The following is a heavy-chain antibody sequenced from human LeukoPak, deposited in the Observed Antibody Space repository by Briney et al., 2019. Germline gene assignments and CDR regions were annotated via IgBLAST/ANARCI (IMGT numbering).Heavy chain of an antibody. V-gene: IGHV4-34*01. CDR3: ARLQWLDAFDI. D-gene: IGHD6-19*01. CDR1: GGSLFGYY. Sequence: SETLSLTCGVSGGSLFGYYWTWVRQSPGKGLEWIGEINHSGSTNYDPSLKSRVTISVDTSKNQFSLKLSSVTAADTAVYYCARLQWLDAFDIWGQGTMVTVSS. J-gene: IGHJ3*02. CDR2: INHSGST.